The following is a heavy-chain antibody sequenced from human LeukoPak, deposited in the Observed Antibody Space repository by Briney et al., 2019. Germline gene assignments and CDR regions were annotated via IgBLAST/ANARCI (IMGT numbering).Heavy chain of an antibody. CDR2: LYASGSA. CDR3: AREVQVVGAKVGFDY. CDR1: GFTVSSNY. D-gene: IGHD1-26*01. V-gene: IGHV3-53*01. J-gene: IGHJ4*02. Sequence: GGSLRLSCAASGFTVSSNYMSWVRQTPGKGLEWVSVLYASGSAYYADSVKGRFTISRDNSENTLYLQMNSLRAEDTAVYYCAREVQVVGAKVGFDYWGQGTLVTVSS.